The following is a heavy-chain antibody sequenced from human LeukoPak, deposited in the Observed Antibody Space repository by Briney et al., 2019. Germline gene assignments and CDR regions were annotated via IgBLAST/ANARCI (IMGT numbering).Heavy chain of an antibody. V-gene: IGHV4-39*01. J-gene: IGHJ5*02. CDR2: IYYSGST. CDR1: GGSITNYSYY. Sequence: SETLSLTCTVFGGSITNYSYYWGWIRQPPGKGLEWIGTIYYSGSTYYNLSLKSRPTISVDTSKNQFSLKLSSVTAADTAVYYCARQTGASQIVGATTHFDPWGQGTLVTVSS. D-gene: IGHD1-26*01. CDR3: ARQTGASQIVGATTHFDP.